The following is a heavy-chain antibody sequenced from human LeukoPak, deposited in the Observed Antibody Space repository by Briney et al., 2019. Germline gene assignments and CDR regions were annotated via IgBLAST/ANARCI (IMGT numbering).Heavy chain of an antibody. CDR2: IYYSGST. CDR3: ARHKGYSSSWYHY. J-gene: IGHJ4*02. V-gene: IGHV4-31*03. D-gene: IGHD6-13*01. Sequence: SETLSLTCTVSGGSISSGGYYWSWIRQHPGKGLEWIGYIYYSGSTYYNPSLKSRVTISVDTSKNQFSLKLSSVTAADTAVYYCARHKGYSSSWYHYWGQGTLVTVSS. CDR1: GGSISSGGYY.